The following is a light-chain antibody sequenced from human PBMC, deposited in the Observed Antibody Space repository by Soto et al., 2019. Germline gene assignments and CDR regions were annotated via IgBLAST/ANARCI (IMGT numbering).Light chain of an antibody. CDR3: PAWDSSTAVV. V-gene: IGLV3-1*01. CDR2: QDS. Sequence: SYELTQPPSVSVSPGQTASITCSGAKLGDKYACWYQQKPGQSPVLVIYQDSKRPSGIPERFSGSNSGNTATLTISGTQAMDEADYYCPAWDSSTAVVFGGGTKVTVL. J-gene: IGLJ2*01. CDR1: KLGDKY.